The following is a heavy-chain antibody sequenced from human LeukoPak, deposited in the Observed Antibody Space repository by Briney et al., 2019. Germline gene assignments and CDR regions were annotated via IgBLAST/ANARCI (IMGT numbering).Heavy chain of an antibody. J-gene: IGHJ4*02. D-gene: IGHD3-10*01. V-gene: IGHV4-59*08. CDR2: IYYSGST. Sequence: SETLSLTCTDSGGSISSYYWSWIRQPPGKGLEWIGYIYYSGSTNYNPSLKSRVTISVDTSKNQFSLKLSSVTAADTAVYYCARQADYYGSGSYQNDYFDYWGQGTLVTVSS. CDR3: ARQADYYGSGSYQNDYFDY. CDR1: GGSISSYY.